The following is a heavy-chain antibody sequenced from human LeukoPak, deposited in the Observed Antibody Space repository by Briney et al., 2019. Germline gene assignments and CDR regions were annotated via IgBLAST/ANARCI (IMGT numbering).Heavy chain of an antibody. Sequence: SETLSLTCTVSGGSISSSSYYWGWIRQPPGKGLEWIGSIYYSGSTYYNPSLKSRVTISVDTSKNQFSLKLSSVTAADTAVYYCARVPRITMVRGVTNYYYYYGMDVWGKGTTVTVSS. CDR3: ARVPRITMVRGVTNYYYYYGMDV. D-gene: IGHD3-10*01. CDR1: GGSISSSSYY. CDR2: IYYSGST. J-gene: IGHJ6*04. V-gene: IGHV4-39*07.